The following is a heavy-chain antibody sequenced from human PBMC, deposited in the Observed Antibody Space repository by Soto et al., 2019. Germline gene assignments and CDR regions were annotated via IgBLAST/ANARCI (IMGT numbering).Heavy chain of an antibody. CDR3: ARWDSSSWTIEY. D-gene: IGHD6-13*01. Sequence: GASVKVSCKASGYTFTSYDINWVRQATGQGLEWMGWMNPNSGNTGYAQKFQGRVTMTRNTSISTAYMELSSLRSEDTAVYYCARWDSSSWTIEYWGQGTLVTVSS. J-gene: IGHJ4*02. V-gene: IGHV1-8*01. CDR1: GYTFTSYD. CDR2: MNPNSGNT.